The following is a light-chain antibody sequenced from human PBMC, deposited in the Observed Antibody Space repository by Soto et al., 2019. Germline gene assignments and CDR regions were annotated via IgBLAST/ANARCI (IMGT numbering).Light chain of an antibody. V-gene: IGKV3-15*01. CDR2: AAS. CDR1: QSVSRN. Sequence: IVMTQSPATLSVSPGEKATLSCRASQSVSRNLAWYQQNPGQAPRLLIYAASTRATGIPARFSGSGSGTEFTLTISSLQSEDFAVYYCQQYNTWPPITFGQGTRLENK. CDR3: QQYNTWPPIT. J-gene: IGKJ5*01.